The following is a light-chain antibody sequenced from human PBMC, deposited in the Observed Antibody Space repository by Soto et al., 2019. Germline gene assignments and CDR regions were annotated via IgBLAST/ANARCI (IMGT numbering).Light chain of an antibody. V-gene: IGLV7-43*01. CDR3: LLYHSGTYV. J-gene: IGLJ1*01. CDR1: TGAVTSDFH. CDR2: STS. Sequence: QAVVTQEPSLTVSPGGTGTLTCGSSTGAVTSDFHPNWFQQKPGQAPRVLIYSTSNKHSWTPARFSGSLLGGKAALTVSGVQPEDEAEYYCLLYHSGTYVFGTGTKLTVL.